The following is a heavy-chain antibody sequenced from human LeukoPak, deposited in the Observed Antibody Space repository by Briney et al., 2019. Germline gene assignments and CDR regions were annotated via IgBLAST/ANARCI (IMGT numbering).Heavy chain of an antibody. CDR2: INPNSGGT. CDR1: GYTFTGYY. Sequence: GASVKVSCKASGYTFTGYYMHWVRQAPGQGLEWMGWINPNSGGTNYAQKFQGWVTMTRDTSISTAYMELSRLRSDDTAVYYCAREAGSSGYDLPFDYWGQGTLVTVSS. V-gene: IGHV1-2*04. J-gene: IGHJ4*02. D-gene: IGHD5-12*01. CDR3: AREAGSSGYDLPFDY.